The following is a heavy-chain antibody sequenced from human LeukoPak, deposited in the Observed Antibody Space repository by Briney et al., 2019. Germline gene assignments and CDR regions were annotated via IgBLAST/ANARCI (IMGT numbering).Heavy chain of an antibody. V-gene: IGHV1-69*05. CDR1: GGTFSSYA. J-gene: IGHJ4*02. CDR3: ARGSTIFGVVNHFDY. D-gene: IGHD3-3*01. Sequence: ASVKVSCKASGGTFSSYAISWVRQAPGQGLEWMGGIIPIFGTANYAQKFQGRVTMTRDTSISTACMELSRLRSDDTAVYYCARGSTIFGVVNHFDYWGQGTLVTVSS. CDR2: IIPIFGTA.